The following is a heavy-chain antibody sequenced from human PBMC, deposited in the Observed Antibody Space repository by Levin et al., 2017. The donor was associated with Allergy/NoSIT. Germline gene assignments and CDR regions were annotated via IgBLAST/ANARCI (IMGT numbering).Heavy chain of an antibody. V-gene: IGHV3-30*18. Sequence: GGSLRLSCAASGFTFSSYGMHWVRQAPGKGLEWVAVISYDGSNKYYADSVKGRFTISRDNSKNTLYLQMNSLRAEDTAVYYCAKDHRIQLWFGSRYDYDYGMDVWGQGTTVTVSS. D-gene: IGHD5-18*01. CDR3: AKDHRIQLWFGSRYDYDYGMDV. CDR2: ISYDGSNK. CDR1: GFTFSSYG. J-gene: IGHJ6*02.